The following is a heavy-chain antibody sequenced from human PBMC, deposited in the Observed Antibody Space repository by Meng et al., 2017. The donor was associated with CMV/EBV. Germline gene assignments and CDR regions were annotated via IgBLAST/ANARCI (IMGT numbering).Heavy chain of an antibody. CDR1: GYTFTSYY. J-gene: IGHJ4*02. CDR2: INPSGGST. CDR3: ASGCSSTSCYDY. Sequence: ASVKVSCKASGYTFTSYYMHWVRQAPGQGLEWMGIINPSGGSTSYAQKFQGRVTMTRDTSISTAYMELSRLRSDDTAVYYCASGCSSTSCYDYWGQGTLVTVSS. D-gene: IGHD2-2*01. V-gene: IGHV1-46*01.